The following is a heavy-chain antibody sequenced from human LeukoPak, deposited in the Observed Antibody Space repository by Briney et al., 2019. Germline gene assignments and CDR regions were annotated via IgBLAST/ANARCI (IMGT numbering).Heavy chain of an antibody. D-gene: IGHD1-14*01. V-gene: IGHV4-59*01. CDR3: ARHPPATGRFDY. CDR1: GGSILNNY. CDR2: VYYDGST. J-gene: IGHJ4*02. Sequence: PSETLSLTCTVSGGSILNNYWSWIRQPPEKGLEWIGYVYYDGSTNYNPSLKSRVTMSVDTSKNQLSLKLTSVTAADTAMYYCARHPPATGRFDYWGQGTLVTVSS.